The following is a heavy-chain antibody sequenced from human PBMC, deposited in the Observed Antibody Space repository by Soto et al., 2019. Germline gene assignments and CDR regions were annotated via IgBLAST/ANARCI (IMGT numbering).Heavy chain of an antibody. D-gene: IGHD6-19*01. Sequence: EVQLVESGGGLVQPGRSLRLSCAASGFTFDDYAMHWVRQAPGKGLEWVSGISWNSGSIGYADSVKGRFTISRDNAKNSLYLQTNSLKSDDTALYDCAKGLRLDYYYGMDVWAQGTTVTVSS. V-gene: IGHV3-9*01. CDR3: AKGLRLDYYYGMDV. J-gene: IGHJ6*02. CDR2: ISWNSGSI. CDR1: GFTFDDYA.